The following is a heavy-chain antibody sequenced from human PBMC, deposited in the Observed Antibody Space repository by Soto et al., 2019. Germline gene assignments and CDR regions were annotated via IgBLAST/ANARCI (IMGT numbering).Heavy chain of an antibody. J-gene: IGHJ4*02. CDR1: GFTFSSYA. D-gene: IGHD6-19*01. CDR2: ISYDGSNK. V-gene: IGHV3-30-3*01. CDR3: ARDPPSSGWDYYLDY. Sequence: VQLVESGGGVVQPGRSLRLSCAASGFTFSSYAMHWVRQAPGKGLEWVAVISYDGSNKYYADSVKGRFTISRDNSKNTLYLQMNSLRAEDTAVYYCARDPPSSGWDYYLDYWGQGTLVTVSS.